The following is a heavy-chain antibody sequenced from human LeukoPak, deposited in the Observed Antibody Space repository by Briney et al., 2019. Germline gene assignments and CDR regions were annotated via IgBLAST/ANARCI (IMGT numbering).Heavy chain of an antibody. Sequence: PSETLSLTCTVSGGSISSYYWSWIRQPPGKGLEWIGYIYYSGSTNYNPSLKSRVTISVDTSKNQFSLKLSSVTAADTAVYYCARAGYYDSSGYYSYWGQGTLVTVSS. V-gene: IGHV4-59*01. CDR1: GGSISSYY. CDR2: IYYSGST. D-gene: IGHD3-22*01. J-gene: IGHJ4*02. CDR3: ARAGYYDSSGYYSY.